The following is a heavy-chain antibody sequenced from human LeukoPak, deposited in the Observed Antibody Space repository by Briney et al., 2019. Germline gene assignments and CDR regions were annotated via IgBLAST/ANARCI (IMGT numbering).Heavy chain of an antibody. CDR1: GFTLRNYW. CDR3: ARYSSSTGGASYYLDY. Sequence: PGGSLRLSCTASGFTLRNYWMHWVRQVPGKRLVWASRISGDGSVTNYADSVQGRFTISRDNAKNTLYLQIDSLRSEDTAVYYCARYSSSTGGASYYLDYWGHGTLVTVSS. V-gene: IGHV3-74*01. CDR2: ISGDGSVT. J-gene: IGHJ4*01. D-gene: IGHD6-6*01.